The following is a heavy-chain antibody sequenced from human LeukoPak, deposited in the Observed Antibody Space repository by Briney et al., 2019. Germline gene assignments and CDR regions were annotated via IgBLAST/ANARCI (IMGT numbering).Heavy chain of an antibody. V-gene: IGHV1-46*01. CDR2: INPSGGST. CDR3: AREAYCGGDCYGVDY. Sequence: GASVKVSCKASGYTFTSYYMHWVRQAPGQGLEWMGIINPSGGSTSYAQKFQGRVTMTRDTSTSTAYMELSSLRSEDTAVYYCAREAYCGGDCYGVDYWGQGTLVTVSS. CDR1: GYTFTSYY. D-gene: IGHD2-21*02. J-gene: IGHJ4*02.